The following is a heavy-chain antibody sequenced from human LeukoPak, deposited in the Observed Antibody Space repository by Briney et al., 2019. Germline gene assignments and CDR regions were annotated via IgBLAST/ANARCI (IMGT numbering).Heavy chain of an antibody. D-gene: IGHD6-19*01. Sequence: GGSLRPSCAASGFTFSSYAMSWVRQAPGKGLEWVSAISGSGGSTYYADSVKGRFTISRDNSKNTLYLQMNSLRAEDTAVYYCAKAPSGWYDGWFDPWGQGTLVTVSS. CDR3: AKAPSGWYDGWFDP. CDR2: ISGSGGST. CDR1: GFTFSSYA. V-gene: IGHV3-23*01. J-gene: IGHJ5*02.